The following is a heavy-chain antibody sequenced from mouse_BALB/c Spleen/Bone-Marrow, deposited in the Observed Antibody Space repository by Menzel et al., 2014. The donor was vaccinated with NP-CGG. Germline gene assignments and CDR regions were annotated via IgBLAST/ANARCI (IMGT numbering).Heavy chain of an antibody. V-gene: IGHV1-74*01. Sequence: VQLQQSGSDLVRPGASVKLSCKASGYTFTSSWLNWVKQRPGQGLEWIGMIHPSDSETRLNQKFKDKATLTVDKSYSTAYMQLSSPTSEDSAVDYGARRERNGMNDWGQGTTLSVSS. CDR2: IHPSDSET. D-gene: IGHD4-1*01. CDR3: ARRERNGMND. CDR1: GYTFTSSW. J-gene: IGHJ2*01.